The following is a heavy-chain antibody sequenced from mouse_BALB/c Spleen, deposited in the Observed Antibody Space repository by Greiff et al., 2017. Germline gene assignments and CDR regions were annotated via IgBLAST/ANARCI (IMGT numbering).Heavy chain of an antibody. Sequence: QVQLQQSGAELMKPGASVKISCKATGYTFSSYWIEWVKQRPGHGLEWIGEILPGSGSTNYNEKFKGKATFTADTSSNTAYMQLSSLTSEDSDVYYCARSRYYYGSLYYAMDYWGQGTSVTVSS. V-gene: IGHV1-9*01. CDR2: ILPGSGST. CDR1: GYTFSSYW. J-gene: IGHJ4*01. CDR3: ARSRYYYGSLYYAMDY. D-gene: IGHD1-1*01.